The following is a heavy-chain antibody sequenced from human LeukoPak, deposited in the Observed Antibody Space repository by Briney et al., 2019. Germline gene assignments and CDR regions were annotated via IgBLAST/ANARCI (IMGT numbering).Heavy chain of an antibody. CDR1: GFTFSNYG. CDR2: VSYDGTKK. Sequence: SGGSLRLSCAASGFTFSNYGMHWVRQAPGKGLEWVAVVSYDGTKKYYADSVKGRFTISRDNSKNVVSAQMHGLRAEDTAVYYCARDGTALNIVEYYFDYWGQGTLVTVSS. V-gene: IGHV3-30-3*01. D-gene: IGHD5-12*01. CDR3: ARDGTALNIVEYYFDY. J-gene: IGHJ4*02.